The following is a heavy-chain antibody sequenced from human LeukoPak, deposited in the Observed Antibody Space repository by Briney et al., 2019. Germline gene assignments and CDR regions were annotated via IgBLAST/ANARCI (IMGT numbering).Heavy chain of an antibody. CDR3: ARDDVLMVYADYYYYYMDV. CDR2: IYYSGST. D-gene: IGHD2-8*01. CDR1: GGSISSSSYY. V-gene: IGHV4-39*07. Sequence: SETLSLTCTVSGGSISSSSYYWGWIRQPPGKGLEWIGSIYYSGSTYYSPSLKSRVTISVDTSKNQFSLKLSSVTAADTAVYYCARDDVLMVYADYYYYYMDVWGKGTTVTVSS. J-gene: IGHJ6*03.